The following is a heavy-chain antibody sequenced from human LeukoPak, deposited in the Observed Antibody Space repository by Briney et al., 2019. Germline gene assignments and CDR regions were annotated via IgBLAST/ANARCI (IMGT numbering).Heavy chain of an antibody. V-gene: IGHV4-4*07. CDR2: IYTSGST. CDR1: GGSISSYY. Sequence: SETLSLTCTASGGSISSYYWSWIRQPAGKGLEWIGRIYTSGSTNYNPSLKSRVTMSLDTSKNRFSLNLSSVTAADTAVYYCAGATVGYYALDVWGQGTTVTVSS. J-gene: IGHJ6*02. D-gene: IGHD4-23*01. CDR3: AGATVGYYALDV.